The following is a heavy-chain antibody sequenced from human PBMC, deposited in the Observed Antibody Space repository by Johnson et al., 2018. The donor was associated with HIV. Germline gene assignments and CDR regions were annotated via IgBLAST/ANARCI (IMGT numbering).Heavy chain of an antibody. Sequence: VQLVESGGGLVQPGGSLRLSCAASGCTFGSYVISWVRQAPGKGLEWVSALSGSGASTSSADSLKGRCTISRDNSKNTLYLQMNRLRAEDTALYYCAKDIYGYDAFDIWGQGTMVTVSS. CDR2: LSGSGAST. CDR3: AKDIYGYDAFDI. CDR1: GCTFGSYV. J-gene: IGHJ3*02. D-gene: IGHD5-24*01. V-gene: IGHV3-23*04.